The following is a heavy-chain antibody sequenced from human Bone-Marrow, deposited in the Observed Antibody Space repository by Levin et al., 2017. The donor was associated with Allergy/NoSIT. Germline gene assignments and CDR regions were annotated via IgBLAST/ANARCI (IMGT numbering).Heavy chain of an antibody. CDR1: GFSFSSYA. CDR2: ISGGGGST. V-gene: IGHV3-23*01. J-gene: IGHJ5*02. D-gene: IGHD3-16*02. CDR3: AKDGARYDYIWGSSRPRWFDP. Sequence: GESLKISCAASGFSFSSYAMSWVRQAPGKGLEWVSAISGGGGSTYHADSVKGRFTISRDNSKNTLYLQMNSLRVEDTAVYYCAKDGARYDYIWGSSRPRWFDPWGQGTLVTVSS.